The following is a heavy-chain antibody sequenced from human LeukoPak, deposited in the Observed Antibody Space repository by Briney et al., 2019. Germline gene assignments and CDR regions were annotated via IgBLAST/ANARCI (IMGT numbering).Heavy chain of an antibody. CDR2: IYTSGST. J-gene: IGHJ6*02. CDR3: ARDITSVAGHYYYGMDV. D-gene: IGHD3-10*01. V-gene: IGHV4-4*07. CDR1: GGSISSYY. Sequence: ETLSLTCSVSGGSISSYYWSWIRQPAGKGLEWIGRIYTSGSTNYNPSLKSRVTMSVDTSKNQFSLKLSSVTAADTAVYYCARDITSVAGHYYYGMDVWGQGTTVTVSS.